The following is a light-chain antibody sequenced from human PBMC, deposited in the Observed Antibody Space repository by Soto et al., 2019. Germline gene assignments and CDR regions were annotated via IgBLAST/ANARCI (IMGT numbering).Light chain of an antibody. CDR3: CSYAGL. V-gene: IGLV2-11*01. J-gene: IGLJ2*01. CDR2: DVS. Sequence: QSVLTQPRSVSGSPGQSVTISCTGTSSDVGAYNYVSWYQQYPGKAPKLMIYDVSKRPSGVPDRFSGSKSGNTASLTISGLQAEDEADYYCCSYAGLFGGGTKLPVL. CDR1: SSDVGAYNY.